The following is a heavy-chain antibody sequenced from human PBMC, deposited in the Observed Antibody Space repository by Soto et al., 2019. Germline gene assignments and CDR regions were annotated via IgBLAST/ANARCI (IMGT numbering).Heavy chain of an antibody. D-gene: IGHD6-6*01. CDR3: ARDPLGYSSSHFFDQ. CDR2: IYHGGSS. J-gene: IGHJ4*02. Sequence: SETLSLTCAVSGYSISSGYYWGWLRQPPGKGLEWIGSIYHGGSSYYNPSLNSRVTLSVDMTNNHVSLMLNSVTAADTAVYFCARDPLGYSSSHFFDQWGQGSLVTVSS. V-gene: IGHV4-38-2*02. CDR1: GYSISSGYY.